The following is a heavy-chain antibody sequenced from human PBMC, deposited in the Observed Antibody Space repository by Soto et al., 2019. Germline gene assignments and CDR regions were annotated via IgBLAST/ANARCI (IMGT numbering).Heavy chain of an antibody. J-gene: IGHJ6*02. D-gene: IGHD2-15*01. Sequence: GESLKISCKGSGYSFTIYWISWVRQMPGKGLEWMGRIDPSDSYTNYSPSFQGHVTISADKSISTAYLQWSSLKASDTAMYYCARVPLGYCSGGSCSLYYYYYGMDVWGQGTTVTVSS. V-gene: IGHV5-10-1*01. CDR1: GYSFTIYW. CDR2: IDPSDSYT. CDR3: ARVPLGYCSGGSCSLYYYYYGMDV.